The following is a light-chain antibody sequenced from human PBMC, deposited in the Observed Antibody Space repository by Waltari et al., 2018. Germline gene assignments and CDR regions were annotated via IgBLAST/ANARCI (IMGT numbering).Light chain of an antibody. Sequence: QLVRTQSPSDSASLGASGKRTCTLSSGHSNNVXPXXQKQPEKGARYLMKVNSDGSHSKGDDTPDRFSGSSSGAERYITIANLQPEDEADCYCETGGHGTWVFGGGTKVTVL. CDR2: VNSDGSH. V-gene: IGLV4-69*01. CDR3: ETGGHGTWV. J-gene: IGLJ3*02. CDR1: SGHSNNV.